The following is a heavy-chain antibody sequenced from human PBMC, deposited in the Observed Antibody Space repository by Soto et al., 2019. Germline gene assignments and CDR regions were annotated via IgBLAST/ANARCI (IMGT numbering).Heavy chain of an antibody. CDR1: GGTFSSYA. D-gene: IGHD5-18*01. Sequence: ASVKVSCKASGGTFSSYAISWVRQAPGQGLEWMGGIIPIFGTANYAQKFQGRVTITADESTSTAYMELSSLRSEDTAVYYCARAQDTAMVRNWFDPWGQGTLVTVSS. CDR3: ARAQDTAMVRNWFDP. CDR2: IIPIFGTA. J-gene: IGHJ5*02. V-gene: IGHV1-69*13.